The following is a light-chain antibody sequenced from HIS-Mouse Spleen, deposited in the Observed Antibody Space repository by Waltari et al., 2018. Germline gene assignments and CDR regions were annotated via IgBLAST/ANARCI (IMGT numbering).Light chain of an antibody. J-gene: IGLJ1*01. Sequence: QSALTQPASVSGSPGQSITISCTGTSSDVGGYNYVSWYQQHPGKAPKLMIYDVSNRPAGVSNRVSGYKSGNTASLTISGLQAEDEADYYCSSYTSSSTLVFGTGTKVTVL. CDR1: SSDVGGYNY. V-gene: IGLV2-14*03. CDR2: DVS. CDR3: SSYTSSSTLV.